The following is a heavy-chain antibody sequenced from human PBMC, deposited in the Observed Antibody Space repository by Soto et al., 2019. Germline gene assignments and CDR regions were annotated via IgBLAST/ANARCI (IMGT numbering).Heavy chain of an antibody. D-gene: IGHD6-13*01. J-gene: IGHJ4*02. CDR3: ASGLVEHSISWYDY. V-gene: IGHV3-74*01. CDR1: GFTFRSNW. Sequence: EVQLVESGGGLVQPGGSLRLSCAASGFTFRSNWMHWVRQAPGKGLVWVSRINSDGSTTTYADSVKGRFTISRDNAKNTMDLQMNRLRAEDTAWYYWASGLVEHSISWYDYWGQGTLVAVSS. CDR2: INSDGSTT.